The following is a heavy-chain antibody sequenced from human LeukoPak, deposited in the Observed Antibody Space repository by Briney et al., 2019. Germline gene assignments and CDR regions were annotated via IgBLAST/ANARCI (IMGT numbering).Heavy chain of an antibody. CDR1: GFTFSDYY. J-gene: IGHJ4*02. CDR2: ISNSGTAI. D-gene: IGHD6-6*01. Sequence: GGSLRLSCAASGFTFSDYYMSWIRQAPGKGLEWVSSISNSGTAIYYADSVKGRFTISRDNAKNSLYLQMDSLGAGDTAVYYCARDGWIAARFVDYWGQGTLVTVSS. CDR3: ARDGWIAARFVDY. V-gene: IGHV3-11*04.